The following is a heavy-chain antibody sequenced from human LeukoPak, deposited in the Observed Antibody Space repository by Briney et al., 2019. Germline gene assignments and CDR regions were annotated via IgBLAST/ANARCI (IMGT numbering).Heavy chain of an antibody. CDR1: GGSISSYY. Sequence: SETLSLTCTVSGGSISSYYWSWIRQPPGKGLEWVGYIYYSGTTNYNPSLKSRVTISVDSSKNQFSLKLSSVTAADTAMYYCARRGGSPLGAFDMWGQGTVVTVS. D-gene: IGHD1-26*01. CDR2: IYYSGTT. CDR3: ARRGGSPLGAFDM. V-gene: IGHV4-59*01. J-gene: IGHJ3*02.